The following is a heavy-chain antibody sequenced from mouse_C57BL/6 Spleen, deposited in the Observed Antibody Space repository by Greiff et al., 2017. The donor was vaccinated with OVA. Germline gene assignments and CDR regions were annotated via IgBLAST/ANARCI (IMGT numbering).Heavy chain of an antibody. CDR1: GFTFSDYY. CDR3: ARPPLGQGAMDY. D-gene: IGHD4-1*01. V-gene: IGHV5-12*01. CDR2: ISNGGGST. Sequence: EVKVVESGGGLVQPGGSLKLSCAASGFTFSDYYMYWVRQTPEKRLEWVAYISNGGGSTYYPDTVKGRFTISRDNAKNTLYLQMSRLKAEDTAMYYCARPPLGQGAMDYWGQGTSVTVSS. J-gene: IGHJ4*01.